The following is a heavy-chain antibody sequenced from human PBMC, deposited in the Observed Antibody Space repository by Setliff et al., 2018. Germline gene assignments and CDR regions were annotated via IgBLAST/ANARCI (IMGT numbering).Heavy chain of an antibody. V-gene: IGHV4-38-2*02. CDR1: GYSISSGYC. D-gene: IGHD5-12*01. J-gene: IGHJ6*02. Sequence: PSETLSLTCDVSGYSISSGYCWGWIRQPPGKGLEWIGSICHSGGTNYNPSLKSRVTISLDTSKNQFSLKLTSVTAADTAVYYCARDQWVRSPPLSFSYGMDVWGQGTTVTVSS. CDR3: ARDQWVRSPPLSFSYGMDV. CDR2: ICHSGGT.